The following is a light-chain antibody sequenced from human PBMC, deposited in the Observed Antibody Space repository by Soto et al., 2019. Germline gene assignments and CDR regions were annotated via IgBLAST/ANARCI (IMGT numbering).Light chain of an antibody. CDR2: DAS. Sequence: EIVLTQSPATLSLSPGERATLSCGASQSVGSTNLAWSQEKPVLAPRLLIYDASNRATGIPDRFSGSGSGTAFTLTINSREPEDFAVYHWHFDGSSPFTFGAGTKVD. V-gene: IGKV3D-20*01. CDR1: QSVGSTN. J-gene: IGKJ3*01. CDR3: HFDGSSPFT.